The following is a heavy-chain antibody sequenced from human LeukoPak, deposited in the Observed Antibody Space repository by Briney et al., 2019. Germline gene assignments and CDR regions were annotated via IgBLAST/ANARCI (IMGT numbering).Heavy chain of an antibody. Sequence: GGSLRLSCAASGFTFSSYAMHWVRQAPGKGLEWVAVISYDGSNKYYADSVKGRFTISRDNSKNTLYLQMNSLRAEDTAVYYCARGWMVRGVDYWGQGTLVTVSS. CDR2: ISYDGSNK. CDR1: GFTFSSYA. D-gene: IGHD3-10*01. CDR3: ARGWMVRGVDY. V-gene: IGHV3-30-3*01. J-gene: IGHJ4*02.